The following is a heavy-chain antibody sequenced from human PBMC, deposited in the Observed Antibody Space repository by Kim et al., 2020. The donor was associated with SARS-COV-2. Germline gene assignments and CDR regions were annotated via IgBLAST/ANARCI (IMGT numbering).Heavy chain of an antibody. V-gene: IGHV3-53*04. D-gene: IGHD3-3*01. Sequence: DSMKGRFTISRHNSKNSLYLQKNSLGAEDTAVYYCARGKYTIVGIRYGMDVWGQGTTVTVSS. CDR3: ARGKYTIVGIRYGMDV. J-gene: IGHJ6*02.